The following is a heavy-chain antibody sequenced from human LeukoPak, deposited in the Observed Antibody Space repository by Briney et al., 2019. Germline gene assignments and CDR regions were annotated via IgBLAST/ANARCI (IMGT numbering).Heavy chain of an antibody. CDR3: TRELGGSYNDY. Sequence: ASVKVSCKASGYPFTTYYIHWVRQAPGQGLEWVGIINIPSGGSTSYGQKFQGRVTMTRDTSTSTVYMELNSLSAEDTAVYYCTRELGGSYNDYWGQGTPVAVSS. CDR2: INIPSGGST. D-gene: IGHD1-26*01. V-gene: IGHV1-46*01. CDR1: GYPFTTYY. J-gene: IGHJ4*02.